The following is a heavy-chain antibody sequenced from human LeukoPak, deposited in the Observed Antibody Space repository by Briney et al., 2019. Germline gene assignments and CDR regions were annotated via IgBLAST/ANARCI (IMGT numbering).Heavy chain of an antibody. Sequence: PGGSLRLSCAASGFTFSGYAMHWVRQAPGKGLEWVAVISYDGSNKYYADSVKGRFTISRDNSKKTLYLQMNSLRAEDTAVYYCARDSRYIVVVPSAIPPNYYLDYWGQGTLVTVSS. CDR1: GFTFSGYA. D-gene: IGHD2-2*01. J-gene: IGHJ4*02. V-gene: IGHV3-30-3*01. CDR3: ARDSRYIVVVPSAIPPNYYLDY. CDR2: ISYDGSNK.